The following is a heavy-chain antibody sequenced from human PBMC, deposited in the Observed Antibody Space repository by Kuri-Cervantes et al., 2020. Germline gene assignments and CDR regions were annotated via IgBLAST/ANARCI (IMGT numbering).Heavy chain of an antibody. CDR2: ISGSGGST. V-gene: IGHV3-23*01. CDR3: ARVDLKYYYDSSGSAPYFDY. CDR1: GFIFGGYA. J-gene: IGHJ4*02. D-gene: IGHD3-22*01. Sequence: GGSLRLSCAASGFIFGGYAMNWVRQAPGKGLEWVSSISGSGGSTYYADSVKGRFTISRDNSKNTLYLQMNSLRAEDTAVYYCARVDLKYYYDSSGSAPYFDYWGQGTLVTVSS.